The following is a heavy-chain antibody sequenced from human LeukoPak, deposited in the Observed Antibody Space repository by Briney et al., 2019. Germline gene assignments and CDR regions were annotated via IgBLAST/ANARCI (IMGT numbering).Heavy chain of an antibody. J-gene: IGHJ4*02. D-gene: IGHD2-21*02. CDR2: ISGSPTST. Sequence: PRGSRVLSCAASGFTFSSYAMSWVRQAPGKGLEWVSLISGSPTSTYYADSVKGRFTISRDNSKNTVYQQMNSLRADDTAIYYCAKRKRRIVVVTAVDFFDYWGQGIPVTLYS. V-gene: IGHV3-23*01. CDR3: AKRKRRIVVVTAVDFFDY. CDR1: GFTFSSYA.